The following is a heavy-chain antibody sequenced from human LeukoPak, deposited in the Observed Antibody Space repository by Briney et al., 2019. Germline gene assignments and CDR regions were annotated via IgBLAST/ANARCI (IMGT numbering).Heavy chain of an antibody. CDR3: ARDTVKVTTIRRVPHYMDV. CDR1: GFTVSSNY. J-gene: IGHJ6*03. CDR2: IYSGGST. V-gene: IGHV3-53*01. Sequence: GGSLRLSCAASGFTVSSNYMSWVRQAPGKGLEWVSVIYSGGSTYYADSVKGRFTISRDNSKNTLYLQMNSLRAEDTAVYYCARDTVKVTTIRRVPHYMDVWGKGTTVTISS. D-gene: IGHD5-12*01.